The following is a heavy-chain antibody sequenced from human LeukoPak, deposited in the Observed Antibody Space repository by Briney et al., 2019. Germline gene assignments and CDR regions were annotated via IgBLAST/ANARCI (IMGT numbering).Heavy chain of an antibody. Sequence: ASVTVSCKASGYTFTGYYMHWVRQAPGQGLEWMGWINPNSGGTNYAQKFQGWVTMTRDTSISTAYMEPSRLRSDDTAVYYCARLRRGSYYDSSGYYGHFDYWGQGTLVTVSS. CDR2: INPNSGGT. CDR1: GYTFTGYY. V-gene: IGHV1-2*04. J-gene: IGHJ4*02. CDR3: ARLRRGSYYDSSGYYGHFDY. D-gene: IGHD3-22*01.